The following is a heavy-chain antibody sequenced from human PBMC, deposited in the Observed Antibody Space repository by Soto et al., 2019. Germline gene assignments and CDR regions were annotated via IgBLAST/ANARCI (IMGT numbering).Heavy chain of an antibody. J-gene: IGHJ6*02. CDR3: ARDASYYSLWSGYYPSRDGMDV. CDR2: IWYDGSKK. D-gene: IGHD3-3*01. CDR1: GFTFSSFG. Sequence: PGGSLRLSCAASGFTFSSFGMHWVRQAPGKGLEWVSLIWYDGSKKSYGDSVKGRFTISRDNSRNTVYLQMNSLRADDTAVYYCARDASYYSLWSGYYPSRDGMDVWGQGTTVTVSS. V-gene: IGHV3-33*01.